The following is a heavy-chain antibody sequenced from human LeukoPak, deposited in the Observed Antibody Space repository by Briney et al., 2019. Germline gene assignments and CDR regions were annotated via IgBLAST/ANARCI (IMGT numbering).Heavy chain of an antibody. CDR2: ISGSGGST. CDR1: GFTFSSYA. D-gene: IGHD6-13*01. CDR3: ANSGSQLAAAGLSQNPHYYYYYGMDV. Sequence: GGSLRLSCAASGFTFSSYAMSWVRQAPGKGLEWVSAISGSGGSTYYADSVKGRFTISRDNSKNTLYLQMNSLRAEDTAVYYCANSGSQLAAAGLSQNPHYYYYYGMDVWGQGTTVTVSS. J-gene: IGHJ6*02. V-gene: IGHV3-23*01.